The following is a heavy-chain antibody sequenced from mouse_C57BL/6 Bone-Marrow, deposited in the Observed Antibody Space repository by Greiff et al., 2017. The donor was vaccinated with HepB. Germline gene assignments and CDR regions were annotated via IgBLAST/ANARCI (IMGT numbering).Heavy chain of an antibody. CDR1: GFSLTSYG. D-gene: IGHD2-4*01. V-gene: IGHV2-2*01. J-gene: IGHJ3*01. CDR2: IWRGGST. Sequence: VQLQQSGPGLVQPSQSLSITCTVSGFSLTSYGVHWVRQSPGKGLEWLGVIWRGGSTDYNAAFISRLSISKDNSKSQVFFKMNSLQADDTAIYYCARNGGDYDGFAYWGQGTLVTVSA. CDR3: ARNGGDYDGFAY.